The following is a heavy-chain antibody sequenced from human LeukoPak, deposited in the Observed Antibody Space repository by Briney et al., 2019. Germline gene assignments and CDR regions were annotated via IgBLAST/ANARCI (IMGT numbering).Heavy chain of an antibody. CDR3: ARTGDYRFDP. V-gene: IGHV3-53*01. CDR2: TYIGGST. Sequence: PGGSLRLSCAASGFTVSSDSMSWVRQAPGKGLVWVSFTYIGGSTVYADSVKGRFTISRDNSKNTLYLQMNSLRADDTAVYYCARTGDYRFDPWGQGTLVTVSS. D-gene: IGHD3-16*01. CDR1: GFTVSSDS. J-gene: IGHJ5*02.